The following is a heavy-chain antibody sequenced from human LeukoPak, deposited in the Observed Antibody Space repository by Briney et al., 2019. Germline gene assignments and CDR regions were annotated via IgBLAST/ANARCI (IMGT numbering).Heavy chain of an antibody. Sequence: SETLSLTCTVSGDSISNAYWSWIRQPPGKALEWIGYIYYSGIIKYNPSLKSRATISVDTSQNQFSLKLSAVTAADTAVYYCASVRRGFGESSKYYSYYYMDVWGNGTTVTISS. J-gene: IGHJ6*03. CDR3: ASVRRGFGESSKYYSYYYMDV. CDR1: GDSISNAY. D-gene: IGHD3-10*01. CDR2: IYYSGII. V-gene: IGHV4-59*08.